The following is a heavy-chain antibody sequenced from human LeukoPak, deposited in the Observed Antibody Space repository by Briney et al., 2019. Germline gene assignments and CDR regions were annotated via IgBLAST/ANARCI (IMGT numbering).Heavy chain of an antibody. CDR2: INGGGVNT. D-gene: IGHD4-11*01. CDR1: GFTFNSYA. V-gene: IGHV3-23*01. CDR3: AKDLYSNYGPADY. J-gene: IGHJ4*02. Sequence: GGSLRLSCAASGFTFNSYAMSWVRQAPGKGLEWVSTINGGGVNTHYADSVGGRFTISRDNSKNTLFLQMNSLRDEDTAVYYCAKDLYSNYGPADYWGQGNLVTVSS.